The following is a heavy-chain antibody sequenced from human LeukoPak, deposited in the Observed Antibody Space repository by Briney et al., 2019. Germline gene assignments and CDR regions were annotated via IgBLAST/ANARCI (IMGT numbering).Heavy chain of an antibody. CDR1: GYTFTGYY. Sequence: ASVKVSCKASGYTFTGYYMHWVRQAPGQGLEWMGWINPNSGGTNYAQKFQGRVTMTRDMSIGTAYMELSRLTSDDTATYYCARVGDDSSGYPTLWGQGSLVTVSS. CDR2: INPNSGGT. J-gene: IGHJ4*02. D-gene: IGHD3-22*01. V-gene: IGHV1-2*02. CDR3: ARVGDDSSGYPTL.